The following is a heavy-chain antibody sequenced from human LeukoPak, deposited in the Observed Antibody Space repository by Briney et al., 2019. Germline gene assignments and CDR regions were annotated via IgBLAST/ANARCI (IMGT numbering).Heavy chain of an antibody. CDR1: GFTFSSYW. J-gene: IGHJ5*02. CDR3: ARDGYYYDSSGYSNWFDP. Sequence: PGGSLRLSCAASGFTFSSYWMSWVRQAPGKGLEWVANIKQDGSEKYYVDSVEGRFTISRDNAKNSLYLQMNSLRAEDTAVYYCARDGYYYDSSGYSNWFDPWGQGTLVTVSS. V-gene: IGHV3-7*01. D-gene: IGHD3-22*01. CDR2: IKQDGSEK.